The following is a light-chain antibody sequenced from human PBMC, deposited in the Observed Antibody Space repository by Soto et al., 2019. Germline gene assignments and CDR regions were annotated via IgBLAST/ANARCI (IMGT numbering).Light chain of an antibody. Sequence: DIKMTQSPSTLSAYVGDRVAITCRASQSISTWLAWYQQRPGKAPKLLIYKASSLESGVPSRFSGSGSGTEFTLTISSLQPDDSATYYCQQYNGYSRTFGQGTKVEIK. CDR3: QQYNGYSRT. CDR2: KAS. V-gene: IGKV1-5*03. J-gene: IGKJ1*01. CDR1: QSISTW.